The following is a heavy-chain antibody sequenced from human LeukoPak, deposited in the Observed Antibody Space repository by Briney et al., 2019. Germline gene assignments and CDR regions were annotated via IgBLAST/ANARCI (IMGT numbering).Heavy chain of an antibody. V-gene: IGHV4-59*01. Sequence: PSETLSLTCTVSGGSISSYYWNWLRQPPGKGLEWIGYGSYSGSTDYNPSLKSRVTISVDTSKNQFSLKLSSVTAADTAVYYCARAYGSYSFDYWGQGTLVTVSS. J-gene: IGHJ4*02. CDR2: GSYSGST. CDR1: GGSISSYY. D-gene: IGHD1-26*01. CDR3: ARAYGSYSFDY.